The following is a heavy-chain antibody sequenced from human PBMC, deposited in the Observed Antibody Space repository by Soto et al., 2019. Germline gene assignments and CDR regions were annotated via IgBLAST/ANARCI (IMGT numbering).Heavy chain of an antibody. CDR3: ASSNFREIEVVVAPPNGMDV. V-gene: IGHV3-30-3*01. Sequence: HPGGSLRLSCAASGFTFSSYAMHWVRQAPGKGLEWVAVISYDGSNKYYADSVKGRFTISRDNSKNTLYLQMNSLRAEDTAVYYWASSNFREIEVVVAPPNGMDVWPKGPRSPSP. D-gene: IGHD2-15*01. J-gene: IGHJ6*02. CDR2: ISYDGSNK. CDR1: GFTFSSYA.